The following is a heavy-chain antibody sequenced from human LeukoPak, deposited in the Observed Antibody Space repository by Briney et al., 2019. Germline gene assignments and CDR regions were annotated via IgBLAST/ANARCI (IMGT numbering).Heavy chain of an antibody. CDR2: IDPSDSET. CDR1: GYSFTSYW. J-gene: IGHJ4*02. D-gene: IGHD5-18*01. Sequence: GESLKISCKASGYSFTSYWIGWVRQMPGKGLEWMGIIDPSDSETRYTPFFQGQVTISVDKSLTTAYLQWNSLTASDTAMYYCARQTAMGRSGDYWGQGTLVTVSS. V-gene: IGHV5-51*01. CDR3: ARQTAMGRSGDY.